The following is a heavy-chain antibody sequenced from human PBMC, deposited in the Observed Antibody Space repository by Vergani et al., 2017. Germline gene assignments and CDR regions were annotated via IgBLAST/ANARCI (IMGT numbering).Heavy chain of an antibody. CDR2: IYPGDSDT. Sequence: EVQLVQSGAEVKKPGESLQISCKGSGYSFTSYWIGWVRQMPGKGLEWMGIIYPGDSDTRYSPSFQGQVTISADKSISTAYLQWSSLKASDTAMYYCARRYDYVWGSYRYSYYFDYWGQGTLVTVSS. CDR3: ARRYDYVWGSYRYSYYFDY. CDR1: GYSFTSYW. V-gene: IGHV5-51*01. D-gene: IGHD3-16*02. J-gene: IGHJ4*02.